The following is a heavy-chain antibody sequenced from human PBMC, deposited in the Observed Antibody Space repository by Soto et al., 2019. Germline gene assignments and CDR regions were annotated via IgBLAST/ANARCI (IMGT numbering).Heavy chain of an antibody. Sequence: EVRLVESGGVVIQPGGSLTLSCAASGFTFDEYIMHWVRQVPGKGLEWVSLISRDGSTTSYVDSVKGRFTISRDNSKKSLSLQMSSLRTEDTALYYCAREPQYSRGWLDSWGQGTLVTVSS. J-gene: IGHJ4*02. CDR1: GFTFDEYI. CDR2: ISRDGSTT. V-gene: IGHV3-43*01. CDR3: AREPQYSRGWLDS. D-gene: IGHD6-19*01.